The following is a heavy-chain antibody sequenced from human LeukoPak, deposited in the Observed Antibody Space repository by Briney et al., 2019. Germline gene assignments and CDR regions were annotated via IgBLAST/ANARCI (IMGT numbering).Heavy chain of an antibody. CDR3: ARCASGYDA. CDR2: IDDDGAGT. D-gene: IGHD5-12*01. V-gene: IGHV3-74*01. Sequence: GGSLRLSCAASGFPFSGYWMHWVRQAPGKGLVWVSRIDDDGAGTTYADSVKGRFTISRDNAKNTLYLQMDSLRVEDTAVYYCARCASGYDAWGQGTLVTVSS. CDR1: GFPFSGYW. J-gene: IGHJ5*02.